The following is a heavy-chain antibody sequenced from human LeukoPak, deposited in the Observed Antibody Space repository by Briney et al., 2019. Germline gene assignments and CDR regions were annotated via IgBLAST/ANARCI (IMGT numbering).Heavy chain of an antibody. CDR3: AKRGVVIRVILVGFHKEAYYFDS. D-gene: IGHD3-10*01. Sequence: PGGSLRLSCAVSGITLSNYGMSWVRQAPGKGLEWVAGISGSGGGTNYADSVKGRFTISRDNAKNTLYLQMNSLRGEDTAVYFCAKRGVVIRVILVGFHKEAYYFDSWGQGALVTVSS. J-gene: IGHJ4*02. CDR1: GITLSNYG. CDR2: ISGSGGGT. V-gene: IGHV3-23*01.